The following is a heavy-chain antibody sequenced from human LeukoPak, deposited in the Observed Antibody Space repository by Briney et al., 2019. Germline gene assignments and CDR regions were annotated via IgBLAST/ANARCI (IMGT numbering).Heavy chain of an antibody. D-gene: IGHD3-10*01. Sequence: GSSLRLSCEASGFTIENHVMTWVRQAPGTGPEWVASQSGSGHNTYHSESVRGRFAISRDNSKNTVFLQMNSLRVEGTAIYYCATDWTLRGVPTFFDPWGQGTVVSVSS. CDR1: GFTIENHV. J-gene: IGHJ5*02. V-gene: IGHV3-23*01. CDR2: QSGSGHNT. CDR3: ATDWTLRGVPTFFDP.